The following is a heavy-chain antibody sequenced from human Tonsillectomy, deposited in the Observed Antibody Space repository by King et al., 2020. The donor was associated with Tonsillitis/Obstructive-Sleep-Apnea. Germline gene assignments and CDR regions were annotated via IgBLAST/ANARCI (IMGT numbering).Heavy chain of an antibody. V-gene: IGHV2-5*02. J-gene: IGHJ4*02. D-gene: IGHD5-18*01. CDR2: IYWDDDK. CDR3: VFDVYTGMVPYAFDY. CDR1: GLPLSTSGLG. Sequence: TLQESGPRLVKPPQTLTLTCTFSGLPLSTSGLGVGWIRQPPGKALEWLALIYWDDDKLYRQSLKSRLNNTKDTSKNQVVLTMTNVAPVDTATYYCVFDVYTGMVPYAFDYWGQGTLVTVSS.